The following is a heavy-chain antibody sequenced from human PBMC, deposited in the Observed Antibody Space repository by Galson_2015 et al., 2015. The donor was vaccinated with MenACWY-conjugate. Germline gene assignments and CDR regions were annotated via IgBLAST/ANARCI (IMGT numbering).Heavy chain of an antibody. CDR2: MYYSGSA. CDR1: GCSIHSYY. Sequence: CTVSGCSIHSYYWSWIRRPPGKGLEWIGYMYYSGSADYNPSLKSRVTISVDTSKNQFSLTMTSVTAADTAVYYCARGVNLASMAGYWGQGTLVTVSS. CDR3: ARGVNLASMAGY. V-gene: IGHV4-59*01. D-gene: IGHD3-3*02. J-gene: IGHJ4*02.